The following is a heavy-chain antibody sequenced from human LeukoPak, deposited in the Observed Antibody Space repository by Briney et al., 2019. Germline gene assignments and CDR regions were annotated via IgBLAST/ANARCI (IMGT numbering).Heavy chain of an antibody. Sequence: GGSLRLSCVASGFTFSNYHMNWVRQAPGKGLEWVSSITTSSGYIYYSDPVRGRFTISRDNAKNSLYLQMNSLRAEDTAIYYCAKQQGGYSLDYWGQGTLVTVSS. CDR3: AKQQGGYSLDY. D-gene: IGHD5-18*01. J-gene: IGHJ4*02. CDR2: ITTSSGYI. CDR1: GFTFSNYH. V-gene: IGHV3-21*01.